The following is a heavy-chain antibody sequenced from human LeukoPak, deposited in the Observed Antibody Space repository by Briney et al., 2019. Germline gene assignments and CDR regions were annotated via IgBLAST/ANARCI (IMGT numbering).Heavy chain of an antibody. J-gene: IGHJ5*02. V-gene: IGHV4-39*01. CDR3: ARGPDYYGSGTVGDNWFDP. Sequence: SETLSLTCTVSGGSISSSSYYWGWIRQPPGKGLEWIGSIYYSGSTYYNPSLKSRVTISVDTSKNQFSLKLSSVTAADTAVYYCARGPDYYGSGTVGDNWFDPWGQGTLVTVSS. D-gene: IGHD3-10*01. CDR2: IYYSGST. CDR1: GGSISSSSYY.